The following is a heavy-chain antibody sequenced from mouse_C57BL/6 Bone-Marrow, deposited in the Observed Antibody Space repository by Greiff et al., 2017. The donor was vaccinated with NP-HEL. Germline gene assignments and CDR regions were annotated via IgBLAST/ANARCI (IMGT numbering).Heavy chain of an antibody. V-gene: IGHV5-12*01. Sequence: EVKLVESGGGLVQPGGSLKLSCAASGFTFSDYYMYWVRQTPEKRLEWVAYISNGGGSTYYPDTVKGRFTISRDNAKNTLYLQMSRLKSEDTAMYYCARQRGYGNYYAMDYWGQGTSVTVSS. CDR3: ARQRGYGNYYAMDY. CDR1: GFTFSDYY. CDR2: ISNGGGST. D-gene: IGHD2-10*02. J-gene: IGHJ4*01.